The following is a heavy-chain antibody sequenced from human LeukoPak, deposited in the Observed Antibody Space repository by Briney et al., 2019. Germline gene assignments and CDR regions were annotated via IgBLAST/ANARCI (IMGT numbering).Heavy chain of an antibody. V-gene: IGHV1-24*01. J-gene: IGHJ4*02. CDR2: FDPEDGEI. CDR1: GYPVTQLS. D-gene: IGHD6-13*01. Sequence: ASVKASGKVSGYPVTQLSINWVPQAPGHRVGWRGGFDPEDGEIIYAQKSQGIVTMREDTSTDTAYMEMSSCRCEDTAVYYWATDRRGTFGSSPARIFDYWGQGTLVTVS. CDR3: ATDRRGTFGSSPARIFDY.